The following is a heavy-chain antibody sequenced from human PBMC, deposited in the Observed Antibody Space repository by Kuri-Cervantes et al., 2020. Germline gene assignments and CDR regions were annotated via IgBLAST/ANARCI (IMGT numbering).Heavy chain of an antibody. V-gene: IGHV1-3*01. CDR3: ARATGLLWFWDYYYGMDV. CDR2: INAGNGNT. CDR1: GYTFTSYA. D-gene: IGHD3-10*01. Sequence: PSVKVSCKASGYTFTSYAMHWVRQAPGQRLEWMGWINAGNGNTKYSQKFQGRVTITRDTSASTAYMELRSLRSDDTAVYYCARATGLLWFWDYYYGMDVWGQGTTVTVSS. J-gene: IGHJ6*02.